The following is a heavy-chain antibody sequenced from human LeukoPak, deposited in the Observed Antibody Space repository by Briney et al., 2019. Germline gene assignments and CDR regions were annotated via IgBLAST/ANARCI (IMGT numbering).Heavy chain of an antibody. J-gene: IGHJ3*02. CDR1: GGSISSYY. CDR3: AGRYSGYDYGDAFDI. CDR2: IYYTGST. Sequence: SETLSLTCTVSGGSISSYYWSWIRQPPGKGLEWIGYIYYTGSTNYNPSLKSRVTISVDTSKNHFSLKLSSVTAADTAVYYCAGRYSGYDYGDAFDIWGQGTMVTVSS. D-gene: IGHD5-12*01. V-gene: IGHV4-59*01.